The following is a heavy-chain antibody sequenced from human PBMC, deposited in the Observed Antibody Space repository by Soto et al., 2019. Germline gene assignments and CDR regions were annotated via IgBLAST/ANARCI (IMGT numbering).Heavy chain of an antibody. J-gene: IGHJ6*02. D-gene: IGHD3-16*01. V-gene: IGHV4-39*01. Sequence: SETLSLTCTVSGGSISSSSYYWVWIRQPPGKGLEWIGSIYYSGSTYYNPSLKSRVTISVDTSKNQFSLKLSSVTAADTAVYYCARQGDKAPYYYGMDVWGQGTTVTVSS. CDR3: ARQGDKAPYYYGMDV. CDR1: GGSISSSSYY. CDR2: IYYSGST.